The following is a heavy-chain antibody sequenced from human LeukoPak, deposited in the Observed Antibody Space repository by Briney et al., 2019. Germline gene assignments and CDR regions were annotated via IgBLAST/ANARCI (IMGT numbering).Heavy chain of an antibody. Sequence: GGSLRLSCEASGSTFDAYAMNWVRQAPGKGLEWVSLINKDGSATYYADSVKGRFTISRDNSKNSLYLQMNSLRSEDTALYYCATWAFYHSLDVWGQGTTVTVSS. CDR1: GSTFDAYA. CDR2: INKDGSAT. D-gene: IGHD1-26*01. CDR3: ATWAFYHSLDV. J-gene: IGHJ6*02. V-gene: IGHV3-43*02.